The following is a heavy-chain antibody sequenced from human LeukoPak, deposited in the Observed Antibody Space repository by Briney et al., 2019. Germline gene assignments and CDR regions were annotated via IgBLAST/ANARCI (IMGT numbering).Heavy chain of an antibody. D-gene: IGHD3-16*02. CDR2: ISESGGST. CDR1: GFTFSDYA. V-gene: IGHV3-23*01. CDR3: ARHDSFIPY. Sequence: QPGGSLRLSCVASGFTFSDYAMSWVRQAPGKGLEWVSGISESGGSTYYADSVKGRCTISRDNSKNTVPLQMNNLRAEDTAVYFCARHDSFIPYWGQGTLVTVTS. J-gene: IGHJ4*02.